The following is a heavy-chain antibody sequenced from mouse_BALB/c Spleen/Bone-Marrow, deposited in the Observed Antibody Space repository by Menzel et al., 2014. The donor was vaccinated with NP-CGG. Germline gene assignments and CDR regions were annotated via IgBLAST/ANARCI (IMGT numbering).Heavy chain of an antibody. CDR1: GFDIKDTY. CDR3: GRGGNYFYY. CDR2: INPANGNT. J-gene: IGHJ2*01. Sequence: VQLQQSGAELVKPGASVKLSCTASGFDIKDTYMHWVKQRPEQGLEWIGRINPANGNTKYDPKFQGKATITADTSSNTAYLRLSSLTSEDTAVYYCGRGGNYFYYWGQGTTLTVSS. V-gene: IGHV14-3*02.